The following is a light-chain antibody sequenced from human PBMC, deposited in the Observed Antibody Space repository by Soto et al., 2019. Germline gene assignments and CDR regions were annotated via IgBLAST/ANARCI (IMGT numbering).Light chain of an antibody. CDR3: SSYTSSSTV. J-gene: IGLJ3*02. CDR1: SSDVGGYKY. CDR2: DVS. V-gene: IGLV2-14*03. Sequence: QSALTQPASVSGSPGQPITISCSGTSSDVGGYKYVSWYQQHPGKAPKLMIFDVSNRPSGVSNRFSGSKSGNTASLTISGLQADDEADYYCSSYTSSSTVFGGGTKLTVL.